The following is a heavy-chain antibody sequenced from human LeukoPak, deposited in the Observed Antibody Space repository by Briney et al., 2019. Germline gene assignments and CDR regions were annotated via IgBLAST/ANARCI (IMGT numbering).Heavy chain of an antibody. J-gene: IGHJ5*02. CDR2: ISGSGGST. Sequence: GGSLRLSCAASGFTFSIYAMSWVRQAPGKGLEWVSAISGSGGSTYYADSVKGRFTISTDNSKNTLYLQMNSLRAEDTAVYYCAKGGQQLVRFNWFDPWGQGTLVTVSS. CDR1: GFTFSIYA. D-gene: IGHD6-13*01. V-gene: IGHV3-23*01. CDR3: AKGGQQLVRFNWFDP.